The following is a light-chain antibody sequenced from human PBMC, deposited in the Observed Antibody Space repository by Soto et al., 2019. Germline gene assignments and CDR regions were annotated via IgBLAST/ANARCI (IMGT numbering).Light chain of an antibody. Sequence: DIQLTQSPSFLSASVGDRVTITCRASQGISSYLSWYQQKPGKAPKLLIYLASTLQSGVPSRFSGSGSGTEFTLTISSLQPEDLATYYGQQLNSYPPTFGGGTNVEIK. J-gene: IGKJ4*01. CDR3: QQLNSYPPT. CDR1: QGISSY. V-gene: IGKV1-9*01. CDR2: LAS.